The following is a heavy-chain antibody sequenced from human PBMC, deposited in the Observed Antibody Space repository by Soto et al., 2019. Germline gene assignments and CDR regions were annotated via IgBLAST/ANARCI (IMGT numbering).Heavy chain of an antibody. CDR1: GYTFTSSD. CDR3: ARGRIVGAAFDY. Sequence: QVPLVQSGAEVKKSGASVKVSCKASGYTFTSSDINWVRQATGQGLEWMGWMNPNTGNIGYTQRFQGRVSMTRNISITTADMELSGLKSDDTAVYYCARGRIVGAAFDYWGQGALVTVSS. J-gene: IGHJ4*02. V-gene: IGHV1-8*01. CDR2: MNPNTGNI. D-gene: IGHD1-26*01.